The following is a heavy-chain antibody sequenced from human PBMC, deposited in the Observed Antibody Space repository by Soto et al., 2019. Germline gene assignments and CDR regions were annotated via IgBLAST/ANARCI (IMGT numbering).Heavy chain of an antibody. CDR2: ISYDGSNK. Sequence: GGSLRLSCAASGFTFSSYGMHWVRQAPGKGLEWVAVISYDGSNKYYADSVKGRFTISRDNSKNTLYLQMNSLRAEDTAVYYCAKDLAKAAAWYYYYGMYXWGQGTTVTVS. V-gene: IGHV3-30*18. CDR3: AKDLAKAAAWYYYYGMYX. CDR1: GFTFSSYG. J-gene: IGHJ6*02. D-gene: IGHD6-13*01.